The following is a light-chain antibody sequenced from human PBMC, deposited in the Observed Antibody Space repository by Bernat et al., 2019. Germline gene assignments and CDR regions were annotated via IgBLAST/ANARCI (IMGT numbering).Light chain of an antibody. Sequence: SYELTQPPSVSVSPRQTARITCSGDTLAKQYVNWYQQNPGQVPLQVIYKDIERPSGIPERFSGSSSGTTVTLTISEVQTEDEADYYCQSADNSGTYPVFGGGTQLTVL. CDR1: TLAKQY. CDR2: KDI. CDR3: QSADNSGTYPV. V-gene: IGLV3-25*03. J-gene: IGLJ7*01.